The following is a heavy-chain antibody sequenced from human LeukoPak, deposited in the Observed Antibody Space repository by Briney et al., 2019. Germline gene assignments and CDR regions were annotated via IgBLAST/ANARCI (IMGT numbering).Heavy chain of an antibody. CDR2: IHYTRST. Sequence: SETLSLTCTVSGGSISGYYWSWIRQPPGKGLEWIGYIHYTRSTNYNPSLRSRVAISVDTSKNQFSLKLSSVTAADTAVYYCARDLVMVRGGLDYWGQGTLVTVSS. D-gene: IGHD3-10*01. V-gene: IGHV4-59*01. CDR3: ARDLVMVRGGLDY. J-gene: IGHJ4*02. CDR1: GGSISGYY.